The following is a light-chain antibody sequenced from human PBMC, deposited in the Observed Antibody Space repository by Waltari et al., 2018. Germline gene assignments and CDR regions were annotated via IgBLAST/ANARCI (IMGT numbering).Light chain of an antibody. CDR2: DAS. J-gene: IGKJ3*01. V-gene: IGKV1-8*01. CDR3: QQYYGDPLT. Sequence: AIQITQSPSSLSASTGDKVTITCRASQGISNYLAWYQQKPGKAPTLLIYDASTIQRGVPSRFSGSRSGTYFTLTISCLHSQYFATFYCQQYYGDPLTFGPGTKVDVK. CDR1: QGISNY.